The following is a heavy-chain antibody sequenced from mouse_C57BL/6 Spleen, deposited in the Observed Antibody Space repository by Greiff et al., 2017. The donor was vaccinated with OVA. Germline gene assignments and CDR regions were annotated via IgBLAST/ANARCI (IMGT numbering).Heavy chain of an antibody. V-gene: IGHV3-6*01. J-gene: IGHJ2*01. CDR3: ARRRDYDEARHYDY. D-gene: IGHD2-4*01. CDR2: ISYDGSN. CDR1: GYSITSGYY. Sequence: EVQLQESGPGLVKPSQSLSLTCSVTGYSITSGYYWNWIRQFPGNKLEWMGYISYDGSNNYNPSLKNRISITRDTSKNQFFLKLNSVTTEDTATYYCARRRDYDEARHYDYWGQGTTLTVSS.